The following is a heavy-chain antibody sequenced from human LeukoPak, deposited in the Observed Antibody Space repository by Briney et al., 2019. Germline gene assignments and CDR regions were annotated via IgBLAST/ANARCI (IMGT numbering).Heavy chain of an antibody. V-gene: IGHV4-34*01. J-gene: IGHJ5*02. Sequence: SETLSLTCAVYGGSFSGYYWSWIRQPPGKGLEWIGEINHSGSTNYNPSLKSRVTISVDTSKNQFSLKLSSVTAADTAVYYCARDRGSYGTPVYWFDPWGQGTLVTVSS. CDR3: ARDRGSYGTPVYWFDP. D-gene: IGHD1-26*01. CDR2: INHSGST. CDR1: GGSFSGYY.